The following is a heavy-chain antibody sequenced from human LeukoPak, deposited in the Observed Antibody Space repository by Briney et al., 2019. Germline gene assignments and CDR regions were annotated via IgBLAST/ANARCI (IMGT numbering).Heavy chain of an antibody. D-gene: IGHD2-2*01. Sequence: ASVKVSCKAVGYTFTNYGISWVRKAPGQGLEWIGWISGYNGNTNYAQKLQGRVTMTTDTATSTAYMELRSLTSDDTAMYYCARLYCSSTSCYMDVWGKGTTVTISS. CDR2: ISGYNGNT. CDR1: GYTFTNYG. V-gene: IGHV1-18*01. CDR3: ARLYCSSTSCYMDV. J-gene: IGHJ6*03.